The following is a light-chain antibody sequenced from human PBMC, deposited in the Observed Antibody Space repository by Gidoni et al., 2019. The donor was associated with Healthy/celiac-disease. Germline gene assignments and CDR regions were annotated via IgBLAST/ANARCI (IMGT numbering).Light chain of an antibody. Sequence: EIMMTQSPATLSVSPGERVTLSCRASQSVSINLAWYQQKPGQAPRLLIYGASTRATGIPARFSGSGSGTEFTLTISSLQSEDFAVYYCQQYNIWPPWTFGQGTKVEI. J-gene: IGKJ1*01. CDR3: QQYNIWPPWT. CDR1: QSVSIN. CDR2: GAS. V-gene: IGKV3-15*01.